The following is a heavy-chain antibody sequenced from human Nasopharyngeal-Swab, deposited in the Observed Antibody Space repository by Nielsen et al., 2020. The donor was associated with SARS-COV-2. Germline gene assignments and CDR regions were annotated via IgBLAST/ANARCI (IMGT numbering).Heavy chain of an antibody. J-gene: IGHJ3*02. CDR2: MYDNEYT. D-gene: IGHD6-19*01. Sequence: SETLSLTCTVSGATMSGYSWSWIRQPPGKGLEWIAFMYDNEYTNYNPSLRGRATISLDTSKNQFSLKVTSVTAADTAVYYCARENWQLANVFDIWGQGTMVTVSS. V-gene: IGHV4-59*01. CDR3: ARENWQLANVFDI. CDR1: GATMSGYS.